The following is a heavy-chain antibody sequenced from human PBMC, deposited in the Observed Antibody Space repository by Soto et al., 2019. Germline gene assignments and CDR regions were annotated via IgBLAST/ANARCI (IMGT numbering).Heavy chain of an antibody. CDR1: GYTFSNYD. V-gene: IGHV1-8*01. Sequence: QVQLVQSGAELKKPGASVKVSCKASGYTFSNYDMHWVRQATGQGPEWIGWVNPNNGDTGYAQKFQGRVTLTTDISTTTAYMELTSLRSEDTAIDYCANVSRKGSAIDFDYWGQGTLITVSS. CDR3: ANVSRKGSAIDFDY. J-gene: IGHJ4*02. D-gene: IGHD3-10*01. CDR2: VNPNNGDT.